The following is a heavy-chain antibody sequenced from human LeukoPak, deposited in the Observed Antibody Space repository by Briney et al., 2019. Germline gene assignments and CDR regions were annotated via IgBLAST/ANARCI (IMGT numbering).Heavy chain of an antibody. CDR1: GGTXSSYA. V-gene: IGHV1-69*01. CDR2: IIPIFGTA. CDR3: ARETYYDSSGYMVY. J-gene: IGHJ4*02. Sequence: GSSVKVSCKASGGTXSSYAISGVRQAPGQGLEWMGGIIPIFGTANYAQKFQGRVTITADESTSTAYMELSSLRSEDTAVYYCARETYYDSSGYMVYWGQGTLVTVSS. D-gene: IGHD3-22*01.